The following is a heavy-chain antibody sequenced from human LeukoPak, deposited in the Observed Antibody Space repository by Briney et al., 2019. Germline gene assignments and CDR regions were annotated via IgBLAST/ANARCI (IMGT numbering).Heavy chain of an antibody. CDR1: GYSISSGYY. V-gene: IGHV4-38-2*02. CDR2: IYHSGST. CDR3: ASVYSSGWSIKTGYYFDY. J-gene: IGHJ4*02. D-gene: IGHD6-19*01. Sequence: SETLSLTCTVSGYSISSGYYWGWIRQPPGKGLEWIGSIYHSGSTYYNPSLKSRVTISVDTSKNQFSLKLSSVTAADTAVYYCASVYSSGWSIKTGYYFDYWGQGTLVTVSS.